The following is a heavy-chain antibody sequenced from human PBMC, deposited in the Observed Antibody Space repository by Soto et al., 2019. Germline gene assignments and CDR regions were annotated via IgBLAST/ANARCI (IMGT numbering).Heavy chain of an antibody. V-gene: IGHV3-21*01. Sequence: GGSLRLSCAASGFTFSSYXMNXXXQAPGKGLEWVSSISSSSSYIYYADSVKGRFTISRDNAKNSLYLQMNSLKAENAAVYFCGRDRKRGSDYANISDIGAQGKMLTV. J-gene: IGHJ3*02. D-gene: IGHD5-12*01. CDR2: ISSSSSYI. CDR3: GRDRKRGSDYANISDI. CDR1: GFTFSSYX.